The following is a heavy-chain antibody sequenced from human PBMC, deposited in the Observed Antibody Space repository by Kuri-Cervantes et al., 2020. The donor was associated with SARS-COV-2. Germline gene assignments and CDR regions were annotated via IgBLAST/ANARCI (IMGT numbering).Heavy chain of an antibody. Sequence: GSLRLSCTVSGGSISSSSYYWGWIRQPPGKGLEWIGNIHYSGSTNYNNSLDSRATISVDTSKNQLSLRLSSVTAAGTAVYYCGRLGATKGSHYYGVDVWGQGTTVTGFS. CDR3: GRLGATKGSHYYGVDV. CDR1: GGSISSSSYY. J-gene: IGHJ6*02. D-gene: IGHD1-26*01. CDR2: IHYSGST. V-gene: IGHV4-39*07.